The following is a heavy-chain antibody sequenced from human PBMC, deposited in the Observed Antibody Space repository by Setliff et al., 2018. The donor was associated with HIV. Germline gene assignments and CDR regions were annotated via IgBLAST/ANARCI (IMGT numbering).Heavy chain of an antibody. Sequence: PGGSLRLSCAASGFTFSSYSMNWVRQAPGKGLEWVSYISGRSSDPNYADSVKGRFTISRDNAKNSVYLQMNSLRAEDTAMYYCVRPVREPVDWGRGTLVTVSS. V-gene: IGHV3-21*04. D-gene: IGHD6-19*01. CDR3: VRPVREPVD. CDR1: GFTFSSYS. CDR2: ISGRSSDP. J-gene: IGHJ4*02.